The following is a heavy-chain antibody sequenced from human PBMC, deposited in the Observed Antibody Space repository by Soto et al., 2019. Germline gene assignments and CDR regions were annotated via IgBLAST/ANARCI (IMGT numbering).Heavy chain of an antibody. D-gene: IGHD3-3*02. V-gene: IGHV3-30-3*01. Sequence: GGSLRLSCAASGFIFSSYALHWVRQAPGKGLEWVALISYDGSNKYYADSVKGRFTISRDNSKNTLYLQMSSLSAEDTALHCRASVSAFRAFDPWGQGTLVTVSS. CDR2: ISYDGSNK. CDR3: ASVSAFRAFDP. CDR1: GFIFSSYA. J-gene: IGHJ5*02.